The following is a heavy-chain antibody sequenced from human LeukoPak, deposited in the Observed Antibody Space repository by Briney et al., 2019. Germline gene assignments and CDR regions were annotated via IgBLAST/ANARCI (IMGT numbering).Heavy chain of an antibody. D-gene: IGHD2-15*01. Sequence: PGGSLRLSCAASGFTFGSYAIHWVRQAPGKGLEYVSAITSNGGSTYYADSVKGRFTISRDNSKNTVYLQMGSLRTEDMTVYYCARGWWYLDYWGQGTLVTVSS. CDR1: GFTFGSYA. J-gene: IGHJ4*02. V-gene: IGHV3-64*02. CDR3: ARGWWYLDY. CDR2: ITSNGGST.